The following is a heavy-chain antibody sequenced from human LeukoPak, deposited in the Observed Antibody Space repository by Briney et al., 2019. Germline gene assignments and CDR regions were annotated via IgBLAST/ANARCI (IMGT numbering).Heavy chain of an antibody. CDR1: GGSISSSSYY. J-gene: IGHJ4*02. Sequence: SETLSLTCTVSGGSISSSSYYWGWIRQPPGKGLEWIGSIYYSGSTYYNPSLKSRVTISVDTSKNQFSLKLSSMTAADTAVYYCARRVGGAIDYWGQGTLVTVSS. D-gene: IGHD3-16*01. V-gene: IGHV4-39*01. CDR2: IYYSGST. CDR3: ARRVGGAIDY.